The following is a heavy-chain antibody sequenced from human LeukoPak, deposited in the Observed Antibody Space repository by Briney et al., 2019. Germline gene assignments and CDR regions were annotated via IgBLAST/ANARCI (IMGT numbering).Heavy chain of an antibody. CDR3: ARARIDCSSTSCDDAFDI. CDR1: GYTFTSYG. D-gene: IGHD2-2*01. Sequence: ASVKVSCKASGYTFTSYGISWVRQAPGQGLEWMGWMNPNSGNTGYAQKFQGRVTITRNTSISTAYMELSSLRSEDTAVYYCARARIDCSSTSCDDAFDIWGQGTMVTVSS. J-gene: IGHJ3*02. CDR2: MNPNSGNT. V-gene: IGHV1-8*03.